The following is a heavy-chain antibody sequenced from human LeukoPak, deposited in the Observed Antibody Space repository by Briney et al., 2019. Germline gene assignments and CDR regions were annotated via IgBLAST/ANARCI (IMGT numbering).Heavy chain of an antibody. CDR2: ISAYNGNT. D-gene: IGHD3-10*02. J-gene: IGHJ6*02. CDR1: GYTFTSYG. CDR3: ARDRPNVRGVIDYYYGMDV. V-gene: IGHV1-18*01. Sequence: GAPVKVSCKASGYTFTSYGITWVRQAPGQGLEWMGWISAYNGNTNYAQKLQGRVTMTTDTSTSTAYMELRSLRSDDTAVYYCARDRPNVRGVIDYYYGMDVWGQGTTVTVSS.